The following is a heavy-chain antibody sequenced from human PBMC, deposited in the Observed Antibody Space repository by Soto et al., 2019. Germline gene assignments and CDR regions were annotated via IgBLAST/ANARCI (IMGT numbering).Heavy chain of an antibody. CDR3: ARGRYGDY. V-gene: IGHV1-18*01. CDR2: ISAHNGNT. D-gene: IGHD1-1*01. CDR1: GYIFTTYG. Sequence: QVHLVQSGAEVKKPGASVKVSCMGSGYIFTTYGITWVRQAPGQGLEWMGWISAHNGNTNYAQQLQGRVTVTRDTSTSTAYMELRNLRSDDTAVYYCARGRYGDYWGQGALVTVSS. J-gene: IGHJ4*02.